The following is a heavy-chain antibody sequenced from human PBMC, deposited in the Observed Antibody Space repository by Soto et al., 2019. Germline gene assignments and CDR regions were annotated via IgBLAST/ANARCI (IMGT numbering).Heavy chain of an antibody. CDR2: VSHDGRNT. J-gene: IGHJ4*02. CDR3: ATGGRQWLVTSDFHY. D-gene: IGHD6-19*01. V-gene: IGHV3-30*03. Sequence: VQLVESGGGVVQPGRSLRLSCAASGFTFSDYAMHWVRQAPGKGLEWVAVVSHDGRNTHYADSVKGRFTISRDSSKNTGTLEMSSLRAEDTAVNYCATGGRQWLVTSDFHYWGQGALVTVSS. CDR1: GFTFSDYA.